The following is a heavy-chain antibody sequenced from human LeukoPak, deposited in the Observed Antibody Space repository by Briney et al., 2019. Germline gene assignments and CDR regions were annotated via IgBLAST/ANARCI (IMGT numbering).Heavy chain of an antibody. Sequence: ASVKVSCKASGYTFTSYDINWVRQATGQGLEWMGWMSPNSGNTGYAQKFQGRVTMTRNTSISTAYMELSSLRSEDTAVYYCARDLWFGELWGYYYYGMDVWGQGTAVTVSS. CDR3: ARDLWFGELWGYYYYGMDV. CDR2: MSPNSGNT. J-gene: IGHJ6*02. V-gene: IGHV1-8*01. D-gene: IGHD3-10*01. CDR1: GYTFTSYD.